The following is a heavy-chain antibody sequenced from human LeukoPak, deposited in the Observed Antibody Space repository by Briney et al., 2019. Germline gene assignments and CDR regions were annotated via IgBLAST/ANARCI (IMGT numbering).Heavy chain of an antibody. D-gene: IGHD1-26*01. Sequence: GGTLRLSCAASGFTFSSYGMSWVRQAPGKGLEWVSAISGSGGSTYYADSVKGRFTISRDNSKNTLYLQMNSLRAEDTAVYYCAKDPVGATTLAYFDYWGQGTLVTVSS. J-gene: IGHJ4*02. CDR2: ISGSGGST. V-gene: IGHV3-23*01. CDR3: AKDPVGATTLAYFDY. CDR1: GFTFSSYG.